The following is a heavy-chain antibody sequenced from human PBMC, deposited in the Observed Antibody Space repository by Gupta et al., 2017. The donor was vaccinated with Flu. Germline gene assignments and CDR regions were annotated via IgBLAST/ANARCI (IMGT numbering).Heavy chain of an antibody. CDR2: IYYSGST. CDR1: GGSISSYS. CDR3: ARSFQAYYPGFDY. J-gene: IGHJ4*02. D-gene: IGHD1-26*01. V-gene: IGHV4-59*01. Sequence: QVQLQESGPGLVKPSETLSLTCIVSGGSISSYSWNWIRQPPGKGLEWIGNIYYSGSTNYNPSLKSRVTISVDTSKDQFSLKLTSVTAADTAVYYCARSFQAYYPGFDYWGQGALVTVSS.